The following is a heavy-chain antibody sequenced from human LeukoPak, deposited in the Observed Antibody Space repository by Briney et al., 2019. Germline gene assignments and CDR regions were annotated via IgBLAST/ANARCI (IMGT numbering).Heavy chain of an antibody. V-gene: IGHV3-74*03. Sequence: GGSLRLSCAASGFTFSGKWMHWVRQAPGKGLVWVSRIKGDGSSTTYADSVKGRFTISRDNAKNTLHLQMDSLRAEDTAVYYCARSDRLDSWGQGTLVTVSS. CDR2: IKGDGSST. CDR3: ARSDRLDS. J-gene: IGHJ5*01. CDR1: GFTFSGKW.